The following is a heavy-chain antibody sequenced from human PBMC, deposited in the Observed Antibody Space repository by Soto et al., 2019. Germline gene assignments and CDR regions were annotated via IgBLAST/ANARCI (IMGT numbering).Heavy chain of an antibody. Sequence: GGSLRLSCAASGFTFSSYGMHWVRQAPGKGQEWVAVIWYDGSNKYYADSVKGRFTISRDNSKNTLYLQMNSLRAEDTAVYYCARECGGSCYDDAFDIWGQGTMVTVSS. J-gene: IGHJ3*02. CDR1: GFTFSSYG. CDR2: IWYDGSNK. V-gene: IGHV3-33*01. CDR3: ARECGGSCYDDAFDI. D-gene: IGHD2-15*01.